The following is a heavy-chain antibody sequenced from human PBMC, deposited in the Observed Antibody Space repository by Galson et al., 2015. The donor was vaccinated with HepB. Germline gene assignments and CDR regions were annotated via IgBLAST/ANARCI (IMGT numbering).Heavy chain of an antibody. Sequence: SLRLSCAASGFTFSHAWMSWVRQAPGKGLEWVGHIKSKTDGGTTDYASPVKGRFIISRDDSKNMLYLQMNSLKTEDTAMYYCTRGYCSVLNDWGQGTLVTVSS. D-gene: IGHD2-15*01. CDR1: GFTFSHAW. V-gene: IGHV3-15*01. CDR3: TRGYCSVLND. J-gene: IGHJ4*02. CDR2: IKSKTDGGTT.